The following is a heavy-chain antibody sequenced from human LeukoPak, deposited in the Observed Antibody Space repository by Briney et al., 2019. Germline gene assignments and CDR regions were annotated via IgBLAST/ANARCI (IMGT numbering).Heavy chain of an antibody. J-gene: IGHJ2*01. CDR1: GDSVSSNSAA. V-gene: IGHV6-1*01. CDR2: TYYGSKWFN. Sequence: SQTLSLTCAISGDSVSSNSAAWNWLRLSPSRGLEWLGRTYYGSKWFNDYAVSVNSPITISADTSKNQCSLQLNSVTPEDTAVYYCARSRNKYFDLWGRGTLVTVSS. CDR3: ARSRNKYFDL.